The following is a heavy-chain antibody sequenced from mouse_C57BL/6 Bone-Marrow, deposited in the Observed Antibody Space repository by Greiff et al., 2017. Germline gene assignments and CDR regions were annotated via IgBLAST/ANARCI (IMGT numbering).Heavy chain of an antibody. CDR1: GYTFTSYD. D-gene: IGHD1-1*01. CDR3: ARDYDSSYWYFDV. Sequence: VQLQQSGPELVKPGASVKLSCKASGYTFTSYDINWVKQRPGQGLEWIGWIYPRDGSTKYNEKFKGKATLTVDTSSSTADMELHSLTSEDSAVYFCARDYDSSYWYFDVWGTGTTVTVSS. V-gene: IGHV1-85*01. CDR2: IYPRDGST. J-gene: IGHJ1*03.